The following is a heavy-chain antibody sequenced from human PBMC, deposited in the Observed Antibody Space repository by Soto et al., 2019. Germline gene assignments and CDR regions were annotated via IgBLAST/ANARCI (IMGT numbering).Heavy chain of an antibody. Sequence: GGSLRLACAASGFTVSSNYMSWVRQAPGKGREWVSVIYSGGSTYYADCVKGLLSISRDNSKNTLYLQMNSLRAEDTAFYYCARMYYYDSSGQPPYAFDYWGQGTLVTVSS. J-gene: IGHJ4*02. D-gene: IGHD3-22*01. CDR2: IYSGGST. V-gene: IGHV3-53*01. CDR1: GFTVSSNY. CDR3: ARMYYYDSSGQPPYAFDY.